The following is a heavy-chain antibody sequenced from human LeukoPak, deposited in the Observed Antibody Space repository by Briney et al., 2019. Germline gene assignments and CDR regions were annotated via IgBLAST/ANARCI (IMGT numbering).Heavy chain of an antibody. V-gene: IGHV4-31*01. CDR3: ARAYDSSGYYYYYYFDS. J-gene: IGHJ4*02. CDR1: GGSISSGDYY. CDR2: MNYRGSA. Sequence: PSETLCLTCTISGGSISSGDYYWSCIRQHPGKGLEWIGFMNYRGSAYYNPSLTSPVIISVDTSKNQFSLKLSSVTAADTAVYYCARAYDSSGYYYYYYFDSWGQGDMVTDSS. D-gene: IGHD3-22*01.